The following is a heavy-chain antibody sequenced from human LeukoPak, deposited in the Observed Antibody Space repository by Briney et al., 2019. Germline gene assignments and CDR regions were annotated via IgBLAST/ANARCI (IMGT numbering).Heavy chain of an antibody. J-gene: IGHJ3*02. CDR2: ISGSGGST. V-gene: IGHV3-23*01. CDR1: GFTFSSYA. D-gene: IGHD3-9*01. CDR3: AKTNYDILTGYQDDAFDI. Sequence: PGGSLRLSCAASGFTFSSYAMSWVRQAPGKRLEWVSAISGSGGSTYYADSVKGRFTISRDNSKNTLYLQMNSLRAEDTAVYYCAKTNYDILTGYQDDAFDIWGQGTMVTVSS.